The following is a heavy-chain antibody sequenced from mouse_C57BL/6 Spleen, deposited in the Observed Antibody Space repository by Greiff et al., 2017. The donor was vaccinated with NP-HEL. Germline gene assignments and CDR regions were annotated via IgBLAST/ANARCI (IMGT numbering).Heavy chain of an antibody. CDR3: ARGDYDGGFFDV. Sequence: EVQLQQSGPGLVKPSQSLSLTCSVTGYSITSGYYWNWIRQFPGNKLEWMGYISYDGSNNYNPSLKNRISITRDTSKNQFFLKLNSVTTEDTATYYCARGDYDGGFFDVWGTGTTVTVSS. CDR1: GYSITSGYY. V-gene: IGHV3-6*01. D-gene: IGHD2-4*01. J-gene: IGHJ1*03. CDR2: ISYDGSN.